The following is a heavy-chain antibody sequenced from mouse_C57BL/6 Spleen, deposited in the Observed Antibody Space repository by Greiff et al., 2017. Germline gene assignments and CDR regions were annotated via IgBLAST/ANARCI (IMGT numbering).Heavy chain of an antibody. CDR3: ARDRVNDNYAMDY. D-gene: IGHD2-12*01. CDR2: ISDGGSYT. J-gene: IGHJ4*01. CDR1: GFTFRSYA. Sequence: DVKLQESGGGLVKPGGSLKLSCAASGFTFRSYAMSWVRQTPEKRLEWVATISDGGSYTYSPDNVKGRFTISRDNAKNNLYLQMCHLKSEATSMYYCARDRVNDNYAMDYWGQGTSLTVSS. V-gene: IGHV5-4*01.